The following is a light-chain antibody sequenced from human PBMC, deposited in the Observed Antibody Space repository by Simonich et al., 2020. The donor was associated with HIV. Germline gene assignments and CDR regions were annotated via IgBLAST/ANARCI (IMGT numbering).Light chain of an antibody. CDR2: AAS. CDR1: QGISNS. V-gene: IGKV1-NL1*01. J-gene: IGKJ1*01. CDR3: QQYYSTPRT. Sequence: DIQMTQSPSSLSASVVDRVTITCRASQGISNSLAWYKQKPWKAPKLLLYAASRLESGVPSRFSGSGSGTDYTLNISSLQPEDFATYYCQQYYSTPRTFGQGTKVEIK.